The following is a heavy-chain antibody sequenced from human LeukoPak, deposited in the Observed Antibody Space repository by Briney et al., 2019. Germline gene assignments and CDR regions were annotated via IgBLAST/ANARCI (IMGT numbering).Heavy chain of an antibody. J-gene: IGHJ4*02. CDR3: VKDPLPQYYRGGEALFDY. CDR1: GFRFDDYA. D-gene: IGHD2-15*01. Sequence: GRSLRLSCAASGFRFDDYAMHWVRHAPGKGPEWVSGITWNSDSVGYADSEKGRFTISRDNAKYSLFLQMNSLRPEDTAFYYCVKDPLPQYYRGGEALFDYWGQGALVSVSS. V-gene: IGHV3-9*01. CDR2: ITWNSDSV.